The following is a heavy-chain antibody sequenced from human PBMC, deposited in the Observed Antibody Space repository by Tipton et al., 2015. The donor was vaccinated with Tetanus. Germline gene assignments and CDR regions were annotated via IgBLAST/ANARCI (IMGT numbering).Heavy chain of an antibody. CDR3: ARDSSGYYYKFDY. V-gene: IGHV4-30-4*01. Sequence: TLSLTCTVSGGSISSGDYYWSWIRQPPGKGLEWIGYIYYSGSTYYNPSLKSRVTISVDTSKNQFSLKLSSVTAADTAVYYCARDSSGYYYKFDYWGQGTLVTVSS. D-gene: IGHD3-22*01. CDR2: IYYSGST. CDR1: GGSISSGDYY. J-gene: IGHJ4*02.